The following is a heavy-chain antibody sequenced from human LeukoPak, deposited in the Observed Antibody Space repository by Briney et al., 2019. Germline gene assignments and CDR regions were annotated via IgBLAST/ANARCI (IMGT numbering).Heavy chain of an antibody. CDR3: VRAMEMTTIGPGY. V-gene: IGHV3-23*01. CDR2: ISDSGGRT. CDR1: GFTFSSYA. J-gene: IGHJ4*02. Sequence: GGSLRLSCAASGFTFSSYAMSWARQAPGKGLEWVSAISDSGGRTWYTDSVQGRFTISRDNAKKSLFLQMNSLRAEDTAVYYCVRAMEMTTIGPGYWGQGTLVTASS. D-gene: IGHD5-24*01.